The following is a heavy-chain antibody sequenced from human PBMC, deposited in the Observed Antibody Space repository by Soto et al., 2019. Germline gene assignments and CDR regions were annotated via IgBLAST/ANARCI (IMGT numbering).Heavy chain of an antibody. CDR1: GFTFSSYS. J-gene: IGHJ6*02. Sequence: GGSLRLSCAASGFTFSSYSMNWVRQAPGKGLEWVSSISSSSSSIYYADSVKGRFTISRDNAKNSLYLQMNSLRAEDTAVYYCAKYEQQLPPYYYYYGMDVWGQGTTVTVSS. CDR2: ISSSSSSI. CDR3: AKYEQQLPPYYYYYGMDV. D-gene: IGHD6-13*01. V-gene: IGHV3-21*01.